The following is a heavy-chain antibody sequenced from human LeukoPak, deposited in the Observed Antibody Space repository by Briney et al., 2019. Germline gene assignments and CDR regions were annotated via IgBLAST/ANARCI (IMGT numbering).Heavy chain of an antibody. Sequence: SETLSLTCTVSGGSIRSYYWSWIRQPPGKGLEWIGYIYYSGSTNYNPSLKSRVTISVDTSKNQFSLKLSSVTAADTAVYYCACLTTADAFDIWGQGTMVTVSS. CDR2: IYYSGST. J-gene: IGHJ3*02. D-gene: IGHD3-22*01. CDR1: GGSIRSYY. V-gene: IGHV4-59*01. CDR3: ACLTTADAFDI.